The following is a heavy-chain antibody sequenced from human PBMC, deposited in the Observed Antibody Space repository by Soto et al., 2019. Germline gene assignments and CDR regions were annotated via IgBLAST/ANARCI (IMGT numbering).Heavy chain of an antibody. CDR1: GGTFSNYG. J-gene: IGHJ4*02. CDR3: AKEGSYYVSSGYSYFDS. Sequence: QVQLVQSGAEVKKPGSSVKVSCKASGGTFSNYGISWVRQAPGQGLEWMGGIIPISGTVNYAQKFQGRVTITADESTSTAYLELSSLRSEDTALYYCAKEGSYYVSSGYSYFDSWGQGTLVTVSS. CDR2: IIPISGTV. D-gene: IGHD3-22*01. V-gene: IGHV1-69*01.